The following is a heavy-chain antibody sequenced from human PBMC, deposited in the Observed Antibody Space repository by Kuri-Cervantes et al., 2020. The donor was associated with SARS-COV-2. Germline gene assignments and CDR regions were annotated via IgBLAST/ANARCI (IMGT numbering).Heavy chain of an antibody. CDR3: ARSRITIFGVVIGPFDY. CDR2: IGTAGDT. Sequence: GESLKISCAASGFTFSSYDMHWVRQATGKGLEWVSAIGTAGDTYYPGSVKGRFTISRENAKNSLYLQMNSLRAGDTAVYYCARSRITIFGVVIGPFDYWGQGTLVTVS. D-gene: IGHD3-3*01. V-gene: IGHV3-13*01. CDR1: GFTFSSYD. J-gene: IGHJ4*02.